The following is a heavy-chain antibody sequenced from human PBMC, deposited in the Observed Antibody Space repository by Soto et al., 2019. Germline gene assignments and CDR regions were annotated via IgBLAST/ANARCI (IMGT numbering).Heavy chain of an antibody. CDR1: GFTFSSYW. CDR3: ARNAQTYYDFWSGYSGTFDY. J-gene: IGHJ4*02. D-gene: IGHD3-3*01. Sequence: PGGSLRLSCAASGFTFSSYWMSWVRQAPGKGLGWVANIKQDGSEKYYVDSVKGRFTISRDNAKNSLYLQMNSLRAEDTAVYYCARNAQTYYDFWSGYSGTFDYWGQGTLVTVSS. V-gene: IGHV3-7*01. CDR2: IKQDGSEK.